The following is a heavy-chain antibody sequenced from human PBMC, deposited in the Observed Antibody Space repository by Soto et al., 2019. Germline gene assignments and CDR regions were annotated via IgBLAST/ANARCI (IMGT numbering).Heavy chain of an antibody. V-gene: IGHV1-69*02. Sequence: GASVKVSFKASGGTFSSYTISWVRQAPGQGLEWMGRIIPILGIANYAQKFQGRVTITADKSTSTAYMELSSLRSEDTAVYYCARGSLVPAATPEYYGMDVWGQGTTVTVSS. CDR3: ARGSLVPAATPEYYGMDV. D-gene: IGHD2-2*01. J-gene: IGHJ6*02. CDR2: IIPILGIA. CDR1: GGTFSSYT.